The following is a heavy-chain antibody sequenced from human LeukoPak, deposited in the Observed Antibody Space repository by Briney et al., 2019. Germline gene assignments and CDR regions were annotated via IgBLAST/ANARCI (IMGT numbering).Heavy chain of an antibody. CDR1: GYTFTCYY. D-gene: IGHD2-15*01. CDR2: IYPNSGGT. Sequence: ASVKVSCKASGYTFTCYYMHWVRQAPGHAREWMGWIYPNSGGTNYAQKFQGRVTMTRDTSISTAYMELSRLRSDDTAVYYCALGAGMVVAATQSWGQGTLVTVSS. J-gene: IGHJ5*02. CDR3: ALGAGMVVAATQS. V-gene: IGHV1-2*02.